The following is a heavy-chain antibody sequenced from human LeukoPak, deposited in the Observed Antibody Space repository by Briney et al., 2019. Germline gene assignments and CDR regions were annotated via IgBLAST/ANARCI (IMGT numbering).Heavy chain of an antibody. D-gene: IGHD4-23*01. CDR2: MKEDGGEI. CDR3: VRDRGYSTFDY. V-gene: IGHV3-7*01. J-gene: IGHJ4*02. Sequence: GGSLRLSCTGSGFPFSNYWMAWVRQAPGKGLEWVANMKEDGGEINYVDSVKGRFTISRDNAKNSLDLQMNGLRVDDTAVYYCVRDRGYSTFDYWGQGTLVIVSS. CDR1: GFPFSNYW.